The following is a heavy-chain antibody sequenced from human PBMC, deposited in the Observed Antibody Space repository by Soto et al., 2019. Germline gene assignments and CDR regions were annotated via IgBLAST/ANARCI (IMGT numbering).Heavy chain of an antibody. CDR3: ASLRTFYLVY. J-gene: IGHJ4*02. V-gene: IGHV1-8*01. D-gene: IGHD6-6*01. Sequence: GASVKVSCKASGYTFVNYDIIWVRQATGQGLEWMGWINPNNGNTGYAQKFQGRVTMTRNTSINTVYMDLSSLTLEDTAMYYWASLRTFYLVYWGQGTLGTVSS. CDR2: INPNNGNT. CDR1: GYTFVNYD.